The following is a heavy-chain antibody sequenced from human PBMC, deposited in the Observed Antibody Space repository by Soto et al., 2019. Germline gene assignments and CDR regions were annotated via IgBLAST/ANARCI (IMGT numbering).Heavy chain of an antibody. J-gene: IGHJ4*02. CDR2: ISSSGSTI. Sequence: PGGSLRLSCAASGFTFSDYYMRWIRQAPGKGLEWVACISSSGSTIYYADSVKGRFTISRDNAKNSLYLQMNSLRAEDTAVYYCARPPFYFDTSYSGYWGQGTLVTVSS. CDR1: GFTFSDYY. D-gene: IGHD3-22*01. CDR3: ARPPFYFDTSYSGY. V-gene: IGHV3-11*01.